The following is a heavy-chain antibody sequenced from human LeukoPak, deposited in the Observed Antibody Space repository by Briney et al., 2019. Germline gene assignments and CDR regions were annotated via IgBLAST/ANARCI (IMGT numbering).Heavy chain of an antibody. J-gene: IGHJ6*03. D-gene: IGHD2-15*01. Sequence: PSETLSLTCAVYGGSFSGYYWSWIRQPPGKGLEWIGEINHSGSTNYNPSLKSRVTISVDMSKNQFSLKLSSVTAADTAVYYCARRVAYYYYMDVWGKGTTVTVSS. V-gene: IGHV4-34*01. CDR2: INHSGST. CDR3: ARRVAYYYYMDV. CDR1: GGSFSGYY.